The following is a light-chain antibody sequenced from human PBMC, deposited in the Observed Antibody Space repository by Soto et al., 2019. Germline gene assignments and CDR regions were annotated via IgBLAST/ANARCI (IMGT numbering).Light chain of an antibody. CDR1: QTVAGNY. CDR3: QQCDYCLKYT. V-gene: IGKV3-20*01. J-gene: IGKJ2*01. Sequence: EIVLTQSPGTLSLSPGERATLSCRASQTVAGNYLAWYQQKPGQAPRLLIYGASNRATSIPDRFGGSGSGTDFNLSISRLEPEDFAVYYCQQCDYCLKYTFGQGTTLEIK. CDR2: GAS.